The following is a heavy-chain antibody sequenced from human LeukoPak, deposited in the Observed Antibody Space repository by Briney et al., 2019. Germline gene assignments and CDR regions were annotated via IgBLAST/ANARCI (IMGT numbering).Heavy chain of an antibody. D-gene: IGHD6-13*01. CDR1: GYTFTSYA. J-gene: IGHJ6*03. Sequence: GASVKVSCKASGYTFTSYAMNWVRQAPGRGLEWMGWINTNTGNPTYAQGFTGRFVFSLDTSVSTAYLQISSLKAEDTAVYYCARGVAAAGTYYYYYYMDVWGKGTTVTVSS. CDR2: INTNTGNP. CDR3: ARGVAAAGTYYYYYYMDV. V-gene: IGHV7-4-1*02.